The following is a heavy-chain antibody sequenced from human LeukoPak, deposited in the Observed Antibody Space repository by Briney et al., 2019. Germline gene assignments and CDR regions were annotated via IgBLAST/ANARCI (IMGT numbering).Heavy chain of an antibody. CDR3: ARVPRQVVVTAYPLDY. V-gene: IGHV1-18*01. J-gene: IGHJ4*02. Sequence: ASVKVSCKASGYTLTSYGISWVRQAPGQGLEWMGWISAYNGNTNYAQKLQGRVTMTTDTSTSTAYMELRSLRSDDTAVYYCARVPRQVVVTAYPLDYWGQGTLVTVSS. D-gene: IGHD2-21*02. CDR1: GYTLTSYG. CDR2: ISAYNGNT.